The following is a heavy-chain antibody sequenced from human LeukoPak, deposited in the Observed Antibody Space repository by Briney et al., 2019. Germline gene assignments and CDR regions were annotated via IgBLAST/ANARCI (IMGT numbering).Heavy chain of an antibody. J-gene: IGHJ4*02. D-gene: IGHD2-2*01. CDR1: GFTFSSYW. Sequence: GGSLRLSCAASGFTFSSYWMRWVRQAPGKGLEWVANIKQDGRAKYYVDSVKGRFTIYRDNVKNALYLQMNSLRAEDTAVYYCARDPQYQLLSLDYWGQGTLVTVSS. V-gene: IGHV3-7*01. CDR2: IKQDGRAK. CDR3: ARDPQYQLLSLDY.